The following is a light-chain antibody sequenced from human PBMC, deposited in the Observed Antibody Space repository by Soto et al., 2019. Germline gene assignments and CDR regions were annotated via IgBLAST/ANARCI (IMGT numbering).Light chain of an antibody. J-gene: IGKJ3*01. CDR2: GAS. CDR3: QQYGSSLFT. Sequence: EIVLTQSPGTLSLSPGERATLSCRASQSVSSRYLAGYQQNPGQAPRLLISGASSRATGIPDRFSGSGSGTDFALTISRLETEDFAVYYCQQYGSSLFTFGPGTKVDIK. CDR1: QSVSSRY. V-gene: IGKV3-20*01.